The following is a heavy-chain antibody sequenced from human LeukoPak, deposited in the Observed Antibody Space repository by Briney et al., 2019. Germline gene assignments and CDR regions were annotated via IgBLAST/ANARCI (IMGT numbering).Heavy chain of an antibody. V-gene: IGHV3-21*01. CDR2: ISSSSSYI. Sequence: PGGSLRLSCAASGFTFSSYSMNWVRQAPGKGLEWVSSISSSSSYIYYADSVKGRFTISRDNAKNSLYLQVNSLRAEDTAVYYCARSPRGYSGYGAGGYFDYWGQGTLVTVSS. CDR1: GFTFSSYS. D-gene: IGHD5-12*01. J-gene: IGHJ4*02. CDR3: ARSPRGYSGYGAGGYFDY.